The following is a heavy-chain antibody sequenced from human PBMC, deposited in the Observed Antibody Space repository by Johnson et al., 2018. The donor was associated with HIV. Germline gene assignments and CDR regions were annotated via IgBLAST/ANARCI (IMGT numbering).Heavy chain of an antibody. D-gene: IGHD3-10*01. J-gene: IGHJ3*02. CDR3: ARDFVAFGECTAFDI. CDR2: ISSSGSTI. CDR1: GFTFSDYY. V-gene: IGHV3-11*01. Sequence: QVQLVESGGGLVKPGGSLRLSCAASGFTFSDYYMSWIRQAPGKGLEWVSYISSSGSTIYYADSVKGRFTISRDNAKNSLHLQMNGRRAEDTAFYYCARDFVAFGECTAFDIWGQGTMVSVSS.